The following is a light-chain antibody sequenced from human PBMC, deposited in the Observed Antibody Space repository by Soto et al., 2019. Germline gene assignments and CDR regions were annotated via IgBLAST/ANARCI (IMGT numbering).Light chain of an antibody. CDR2: TAS. V-gene: IGKV1D-12*01. CDR3: QQAKSFPLT. Sequence: DIPMTQSPSSVSASVGDRVTITCRASQDIGSWLAWYQQKPGKAPKLLIFTASSLQSGVPSRFSGSGYGTDFTLTISSLQPEDFATYFYQQAKSFPLTFGPGTKVDIK. CDR1: QDIGSW. J-gene: IGKJ3*01.